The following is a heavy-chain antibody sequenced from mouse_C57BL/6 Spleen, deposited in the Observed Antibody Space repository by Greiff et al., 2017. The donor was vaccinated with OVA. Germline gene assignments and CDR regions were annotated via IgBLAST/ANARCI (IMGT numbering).Heavy chain of an antibody. V-gene: IGHV1-66*01. CDR1: GYSFTSYY. D-gene: IGHD1-1*01. CDR2: IYPGSGNT. Sequence: QVQLQQSGPELVKPGASVKISCKASGYSFTSYYIHWVKQRPGQGLEWIGWIYPGSGNTKYNEKFKGKATLTADTSSSTAYMQLSSLTSEDSAVYYCATSSSYEYFDVWGTGTTVTVSS. CDR3: ATSSSYEYFDV. J-gene: IGHJ1*03.